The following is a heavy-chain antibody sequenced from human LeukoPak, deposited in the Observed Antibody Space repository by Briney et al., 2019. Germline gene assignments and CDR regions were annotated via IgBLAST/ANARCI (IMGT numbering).Heavy chain of an antibody. Sequence: GGSLRLSCAASGFTFSSYGMHWVRQAPGKGLEWVAVIWYDGSNKYYADSVKGRFTISRDNSKNTLYLQMNSLRAEDTAVYYCAREDFGMSGELLLDYWGQGTLVTVSS. CDR2: IWYDGSNK. CDR3: AREDFGMSGELLLDY. D-gene: IGHD3-10*02. V-gene: IGHV3-33*01. CDR1: GFTFSSYG. J-gene: IGHJ4*02.